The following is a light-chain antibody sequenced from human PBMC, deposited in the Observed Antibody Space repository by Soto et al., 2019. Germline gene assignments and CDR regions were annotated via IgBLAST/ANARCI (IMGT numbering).Light chain of an antibody. CDR1: D. Sequence: DVNWYQLLPGTAPKLLIYANINRPSGVPDRFSGSKSGASAFLVITGLQAEDEADYYCQSYDSSLSAWKVFGGGTKVTVL. J-gene: IGLJ3*02. CDR2: ANI. CDR3: QSYDSSLSAWKV. V-gene: IGLV1-40*03.